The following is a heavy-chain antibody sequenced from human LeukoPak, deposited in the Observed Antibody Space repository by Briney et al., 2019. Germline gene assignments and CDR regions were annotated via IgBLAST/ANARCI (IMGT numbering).Heavy chain of an antibody. CDR3: ARERGGYCSGATCYKAFDI. D-gene: IGHD2-2*02. CDR2: IKQDGSEK. Sequence: AGGSLRLSCAASGFTFSSYWMSWVRQAPGKGLEWVANIKQDGSEKYYVGSVRGGFTISRDNAKNSLDLQMSSLRAEDTAVYYCARERGGYCSGATCYKAFDIWGQGTMVTVSS. V-gene: IGHV3-7*01. CDR1: GFTFSSYW. J-gene: IGHJ3*02.